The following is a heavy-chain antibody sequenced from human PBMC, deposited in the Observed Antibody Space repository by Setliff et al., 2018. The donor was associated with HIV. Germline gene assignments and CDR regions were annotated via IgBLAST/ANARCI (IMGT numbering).Heavy chain of an antibody. CDR3: ARDLDIVVVVAATEYGMDV. Sequence: ASVKVSCKASGYTFTGYYMHWVRQAPGQGLEWMGWINPNSGGTNYAQKFQGRVTMTRDTSISTAYMALSRLRSDDTAVYYCARDLDIVVVVAATEYGMDVWGQGTTVTV. CDR2: INPNSGGT. CDR1: GYTFTGYY. V-gene: IGHV1-2*02. D-gene: IGHD2-15*01. J-gene: IGHJ6*02.